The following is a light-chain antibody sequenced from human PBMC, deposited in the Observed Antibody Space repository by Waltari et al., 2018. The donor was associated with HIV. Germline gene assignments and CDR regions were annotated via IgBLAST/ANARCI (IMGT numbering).Light chain of an antibody. CDR2: DTS. CDR3: LLSYSGASWV. Sequence: QAVVTQEPSLTVSPGGTVTLTCGSSTGAVPSGHYPYWFQQNPGQAPPILIFDTSNKHSWTPARFSGSLLGGKAALTLSGAQPEDEAEYYCLLSYSGASWVFGGGTKVTVL. V-gene: IGLV7-46*01. J-gene: IGLJ3*02. CDR1: TGAVPSGHY.